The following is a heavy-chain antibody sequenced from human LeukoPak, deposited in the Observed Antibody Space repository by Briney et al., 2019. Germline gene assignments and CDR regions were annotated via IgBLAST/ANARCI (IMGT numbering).Heavy chain of an antibody. V-gene: IGHV2-70*20. CDR3: ARIRSRGAYYYDISGYYHFDY. D-gene: IGHD3-22*01. Sequence: SGPALVKPTETLTLTCTFSGFSLTTSGMSVSWVRQPPGKALEWLALIDWDDNKYYSTSLKTRLTISKDTSKNQVVLTMTNVDPVDTATYYCARIRSRGAYYYDISGYYHFDYWGQGTLVTVSS. CDR2: IDWDDNK. J-gene: IGHJ4*02. CDR1: GFSLTTSGMS.